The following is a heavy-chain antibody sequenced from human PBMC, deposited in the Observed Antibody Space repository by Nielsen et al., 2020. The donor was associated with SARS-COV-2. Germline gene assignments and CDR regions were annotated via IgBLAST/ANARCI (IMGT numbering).Heavy chain of an antibody. CDR1: GFASSRNV. J-gene: IGHJ3*02. D-gene: IGHD6-19*01. CDR2: TGGNGRNI. V-gene: IGHV3-48*03. Sequence: AETLSLTCAAYGFASSRNVMHRVRQATGKSLEWLSYTGGNGRNIFYADSVKGRFTISRDNAENSLSLQMNSLRAEDTAVYYCARESVSGTDALDIWGQVTAVSVSS. CDR3: ARESVSGTDALDI.